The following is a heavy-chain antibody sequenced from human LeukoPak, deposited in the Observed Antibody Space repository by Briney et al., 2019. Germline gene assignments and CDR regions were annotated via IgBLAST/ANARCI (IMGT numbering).Heavy chain of an antibody. CDR3: ARGPVDCSGGRCYSLYYFDY. CDR1: EFTFSSYA. V-gene: IGHV3-30*04. Sequence: ARRSLRLSCATSEFTFSSYAMHWVRQAPGKGLEWLAVVSYDGSNKYYADSVKGRYTISRDNSRNTLYLQMNSLRPEDTAVYYCARGPVDCSGGRCYSLYYFDYWGQGTLVTVSS. D-gene: IGHD2-15*01. CDR2: VSYDGSNK. J-gene: IGHJ4*02.